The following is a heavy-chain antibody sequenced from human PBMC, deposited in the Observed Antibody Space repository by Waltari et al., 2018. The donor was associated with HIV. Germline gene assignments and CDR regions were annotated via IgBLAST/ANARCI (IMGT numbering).Heavy chain of an antibody. D-gene: IGHD6-19*01. CDR2: ISAYSGNT. Sequence: QVQLVQSGAEAKKPGASVRASCQASGYTSTSYGLSSVRQAPGQGLEWMGWISAYSGNTNYAQKFQGRVILTTDTSTKTAYLEVTSLKSDDTAVYYCARSVAATRGPFDYWGQGTLVSVSS. V-gene: IGHV1-18*01. CDR1: GYTSTSYG. CDR3: ARSVAATRGPFDY. J-gene: IGHJ4*02.